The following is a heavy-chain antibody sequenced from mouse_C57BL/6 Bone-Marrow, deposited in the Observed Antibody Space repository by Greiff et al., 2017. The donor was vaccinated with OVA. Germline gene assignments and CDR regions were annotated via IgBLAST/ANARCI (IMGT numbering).Heavy chain of an antibody. Sequence: QVQLQQSGPELVKPGASVKLSCKASGYTFTDYYINWVKQRPGQGLEWIGWIYPGSGNTKYNEKFKGKATLTVALSSSPSFMQLSSLTSEDSAVYFCARAGSREGRYARDYWGQGTSVTVSS. CDR2: IYPGSGNT. J-gene: IGHJ4*01. D-gene: IGHD1-1*01. CDR3: ARAGSREGRYARDY. CDR1: GYTFTDYY. V-gene: IGHV1-84*01.